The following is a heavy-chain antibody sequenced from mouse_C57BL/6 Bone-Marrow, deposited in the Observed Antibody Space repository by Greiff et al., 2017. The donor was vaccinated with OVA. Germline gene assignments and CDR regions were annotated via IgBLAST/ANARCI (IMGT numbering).Heavy chain of an antibody. J-gene: IGHJ3*01. CDR3: ARDSRYYGSSPWFAY. D-gene: IGHD1-1*01. V-gene: IGHV3-6*01. Sequence: ESGPGLVKPSQSLSLTCSVTGYSITSGYYWNWIRQFPGNKLEWMGYISYDGSNNYNPSLKNRISITRDTSKNQFFLKLNSVTTEDTATYYCARDSRYYGSSPWFAYWGQGTLVTVSA. CDR1: GYSITSGYY. CDR2: ISYDGSN.